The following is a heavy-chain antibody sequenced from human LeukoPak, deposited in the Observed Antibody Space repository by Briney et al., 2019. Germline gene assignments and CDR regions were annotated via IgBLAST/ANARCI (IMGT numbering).Heavy chain of an antibody. V-gene: IGHV3-23*01. J-gene: IGHJ5*02. Sequence: GGSLRLSCAASGFTFSSYGMSWVRQAPGKGLEWVSDISDSGGTTYYGDSVKGRFIISRDNSKNTLYLQMNSLRAEDTAVYYCAKDLSGNNWFDPWGQGTLVTVSS. CDR1: GFTFSSYG. CDR3: AKDLSGNNWFDP. CDR2: ISDSGGTT.